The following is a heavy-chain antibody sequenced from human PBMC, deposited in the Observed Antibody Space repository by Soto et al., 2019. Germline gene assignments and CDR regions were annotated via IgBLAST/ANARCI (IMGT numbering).Heavy chain of an antibody. V-gene: IGHV3-23*01. CDR3: ARGTYYSSSPPNWFDP. Sequence: VGSLRLSCAASGFTFSSYAMSWFRQAPVNGLEWVSSISGSGGSTYYADSVKGRFTISRDNSKNTLYLQMNSLRAEDTAVYYCARGTYYSSSPPNWFDPWGQGTLVTVSS. J-gene: IGHJ5*02. CDR2: ISGSGGST. D-gene: IGHD6-6*01. CDR1: GFTFSSYA.